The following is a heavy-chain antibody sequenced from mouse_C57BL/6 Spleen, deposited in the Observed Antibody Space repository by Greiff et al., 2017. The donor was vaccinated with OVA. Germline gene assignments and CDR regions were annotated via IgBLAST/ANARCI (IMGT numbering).Heavy chain of an antibody. CDR1: GYSFTGYY. J-gene: IGHJ2*01. CDR2: INPSTGGT. D-gene: IGHD2-4*01. CDR3: ARGDYDDY. Sequence: VQLQQSGPELVKPGASVKISCKASGYSFTGYYMNWVKQSPEKSLEWIGEINPSTGGTTYNQKFKAKATLTVDKSSSTAYMQLKSLTSEDSAVYYCARGDYDDYWGQGTTLTVST. V-gene: IGHV1-42*01.